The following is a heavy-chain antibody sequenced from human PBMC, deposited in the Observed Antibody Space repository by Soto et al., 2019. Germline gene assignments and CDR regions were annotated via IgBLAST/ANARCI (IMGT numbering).Heavy chain of an antibody. J-gene: IGHJ6*04. CDR1: GGTFSSYA. CDR3: ARNGGYSGSPHGADYYCGRDV. Sequence: ASVKVSCKASGGTFSSYAISWVRQAPGQGLEWMGGIIPIFGTANYAQKFQGRVTITADESTSTAYMELSSLRSEDTAVYYCARNGGYSGSPHGADYYCGRDVGGKGPTVTASS. CDR2: IIPIFGTA. V-gene: IGHV1-69*13. D-gene: IGHD5-12*01.